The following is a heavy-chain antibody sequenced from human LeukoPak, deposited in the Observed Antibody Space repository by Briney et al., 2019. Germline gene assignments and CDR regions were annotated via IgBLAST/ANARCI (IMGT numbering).Heavy chain of an antibody. CDR3: ARGTYVWGSYSPVGAFDI. CDR1: GFTFSSYE. D-gene: IGHD3-16*01. Sequence: GGSLRLSCAASGFTFSSYEMNWVRQAPGKGLEWVSYISSSGSTIYYADSVKGRFTISRDNAKNSLYLQMNSLRAEDTAVYYCARGTYVWGSYSPVGAFDIWGQGTMVTVSS. J-gene: IGHJ3*02. CDR2: ISSSGSTI. V-gene: IGHV3-48*03.